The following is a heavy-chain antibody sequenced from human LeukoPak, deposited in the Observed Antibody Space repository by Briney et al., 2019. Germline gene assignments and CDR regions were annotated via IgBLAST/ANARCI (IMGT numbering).Heavy chain of an antibody. Sequence: GASVKVSCKASGYTFTGYYMHWVRQAPGQGLEWMGWINPNSGGTNYAQKFQGRVTMTRDTSISTAYMVLSRLRSDDTAVYYCARGIVPAAMGWFIHYYYYYGMDVWGQGTTVTVSS. CDR3: ARGIVPAAMGWFIHYYYYYGMDV. J-gene: IGHJ6*02. V-gene: IGHV1-2*02. CDR2: INPNSGGT. CDR1: GYTFTGYY. D-gene: IGHD2-2*01.